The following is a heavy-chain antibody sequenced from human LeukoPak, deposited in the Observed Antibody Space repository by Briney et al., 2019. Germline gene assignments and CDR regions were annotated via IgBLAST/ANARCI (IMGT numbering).Heavy chain of an antibody. CDR2: ISGSGGST. D-gene: IGHD3-22*01. CDR3: AKDPSYYYDSSGYYH. CDR1: GFTFSSYA. V-gene: IGHV3-23*01. Sequence: GSLRLSCAASGFTFSSYAMSWVRQAPGKGLEWVSAISGSGGSTYYADSVKGRFTISRDNSKNTLYLQMNSLRAEDTAVYYCAKDPSYYYDSSGYYHWGQGTLVTVSS. J-gene: IGHJ4*02.